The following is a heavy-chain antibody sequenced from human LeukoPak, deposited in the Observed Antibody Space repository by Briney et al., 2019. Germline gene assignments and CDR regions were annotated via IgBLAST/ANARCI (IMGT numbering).Heavy chain of an antibody. CDR1: GGSISSYY. CDR3: AVEGMVRGVIAYYFDY. CDR2: IYYSGST. D-gene: IGHD3-10*01. J-gene: IGHJ4*02. Sequence: PETLSLTCTVSGGSISSYYSSWIRQPPGKGLEWMGYIYYSGSTNYNTSLKSRVTISVDTSKTQSSLMLSSGTAADTAVYYCAVEGMVRGVIAYYFDYWDQGTLVTVSS. V-gene: IGHV4-59*01.